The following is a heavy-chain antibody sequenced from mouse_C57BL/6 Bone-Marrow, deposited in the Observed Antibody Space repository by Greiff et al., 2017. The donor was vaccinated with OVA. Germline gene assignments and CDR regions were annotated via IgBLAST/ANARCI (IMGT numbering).Heavy chain of an antibody. D-gene: IGHD1-1*01. J-gene: IGHJ2*01. Sequence: EVQLQQSGPELVKPGASVKISCKASGYSFTGYYMNWVKQSPEKSLEWIGEINPSTGGTTYNQKFKAKATLTVDKSSSTAYMQLKSLTSEDSAVYYCARWGYGSSYDMYYFDYWGQGTTLTVSS. CDR2: INPSTGGT. CDR3: ARWGYGSSYDMYYFDY. CDR1: GYSFTGYY. V-gene: IGHV1-42*01.